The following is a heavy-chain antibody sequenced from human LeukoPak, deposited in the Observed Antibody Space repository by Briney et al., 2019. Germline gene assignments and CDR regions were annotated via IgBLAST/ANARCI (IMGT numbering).Heavy chain of an antibody. CDR2: IYYSGST. D-gene: IGHD2-15*01. Sequence: PSETPSLTCAVYGGSFSGYYWSWIRQPPGKGLEWIGYIYYSGSTNYNPSLKSRVTISVDTSKNQFSLKLSSVTAADTAVYYCASSRGYCSGGSCYSPNWFDPWGQGTLVTVSS. CDR3: ASSRGYCSGGSCYSPNWFDP. CDR1: GGSFSGYY. J-gene: IGHJ5*02. V-gene: IGHV4-59*08.